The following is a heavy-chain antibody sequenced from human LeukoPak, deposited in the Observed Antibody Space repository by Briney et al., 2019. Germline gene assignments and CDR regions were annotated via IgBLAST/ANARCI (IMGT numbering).Heavy chain of an antibody. CDR1: GFTFSSYA. D-gene: IGHD4-17*01. Sequence: GGSLRLSCAASGFTFSSYAMSWVRQAPGKGLEWVSAISGSGGSTYYADSVKGRFTISRDNSKNTLYLQMNSLRAEDTAVYYCARGYGDPSPSYYYYGMDVWGQGTTVTVSS. CDR3: ARGYGDPSPSYYYYGMDV. V-gene: IGHV3-23*01. CDR2: ISGSGGST. J-gene: IGHJ6*02.